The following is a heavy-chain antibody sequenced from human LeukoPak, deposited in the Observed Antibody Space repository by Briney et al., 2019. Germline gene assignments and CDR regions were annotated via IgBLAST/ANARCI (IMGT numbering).Heavy chain of an antibody. CDR1: GFTVSGNY. Sequence: GGSLRLSCAVSGFTVSGNYITWVRQAPGKGLEWVSVIYANGNTYYADSMQGRLTISRDKSKNTVFLQMNSLRVEDTAMYYCARVGEGELGNWFDPWGQGTLVTVSS. J-gene: IGHJ5*02. CDR2: IYANGNT. V-gene: IGHV3-53*01. D-gene: IGHD3-10*01. CDR3: ARVGEGELGNWFDP.